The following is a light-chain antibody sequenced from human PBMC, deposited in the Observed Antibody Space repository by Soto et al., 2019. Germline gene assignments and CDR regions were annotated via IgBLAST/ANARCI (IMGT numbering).Light chain of an antibody. J-gene: IGLJ2*01. CDR2: GDN. Sequence: QAVVTQPPSVSGAPGQRVTIPCTGSSSNIGSFYDVHWYQQLPGTVPKLLIYGDNNRPSGVPDRFSGSKPGTAPPLAITGLQAEDEADYYCQSYDNSLNHVVFGGGTKLTVL. CDR3: QSYDNSLNHVV. CDR1: SSNIGSFYD. V-gene: IGLV1-40*01.